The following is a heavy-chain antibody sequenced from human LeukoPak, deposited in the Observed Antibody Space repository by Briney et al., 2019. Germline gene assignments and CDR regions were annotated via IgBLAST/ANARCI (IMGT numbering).Heavy chain of an antibody. CDR1: GFTLSTFD. CDR3: ARADCSGSTCYLRHSWFDP. D-gene: IGHD2-2*01. CDR2: ISTSSRYI. J-gene: IGHJ5*02. V-gene: IGHV3-21*06. Sequence: GGSLRLSCAASGFTLSTFDMNWVRQTPGKGLEWVSSISTSSRYIYYRDSVKGRFTISRDDAKNSLYLQMNSLTVEDTAVYYCARADCSGSTCYLRHSWFDPWGQGTLVTVSS.